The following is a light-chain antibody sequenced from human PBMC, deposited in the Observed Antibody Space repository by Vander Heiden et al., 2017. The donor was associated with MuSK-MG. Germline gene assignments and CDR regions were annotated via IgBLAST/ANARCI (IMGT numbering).Light chain of an antibody. CDR1: QDISNY. V-gene: IGKV1-33*01. J-gene: IGKJ5*01. Sequence: DIQMTQSPSSLSASIGDRVTITCQASQDISNYVKWYQQKPGKAPKLLISDSSNVETGVPSRFSGSGSGTDFTFTISSLQPEDIATYYCQQYDDLPITFGQGTRLEIK. CDR2: DSS. CDR3: QQYDDLPIT.